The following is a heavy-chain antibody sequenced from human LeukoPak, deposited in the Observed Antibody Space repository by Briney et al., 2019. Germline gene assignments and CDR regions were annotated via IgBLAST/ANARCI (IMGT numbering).Heavy chain of an antibody. CDR3: ERRKSSMAGDF. V-gene: IGHV5-51*01. J-gene: IGHJ4*02. D-gene: IGHD6-6*01. CDR1: GYSFTSYW. Sequence: GESLKTSCKGSGYSFTSYWIGCVRQMHGKGLECIGIIYPGDSDTRYSPSFQGQVPISADKANSAAYMQWSSLKGSDAAMYYCERRKSSMAGDFWGEGTLVTVSS. CDR2: IYPGDSDT.